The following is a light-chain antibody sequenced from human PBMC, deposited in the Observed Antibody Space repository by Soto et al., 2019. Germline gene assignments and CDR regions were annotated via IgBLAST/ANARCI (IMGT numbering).Light chain of an antibody. V-gene: IGLV2-14*03. CDR2: DVS. CDR1: SSDVGGYNY. CDR3: SSYTSSSTPYV. J-gene: IGLJ1*01. Sequence: QSALTQPASVSGSPGQSITISCTGTSSDVGGYNYVSWYQHHPGKAPKLMIFDVSNQPSGVSNRFSGSKSANTASLTISGLQAEDEADYYCSSYTSSSTPYVFGTGTKVTVL.